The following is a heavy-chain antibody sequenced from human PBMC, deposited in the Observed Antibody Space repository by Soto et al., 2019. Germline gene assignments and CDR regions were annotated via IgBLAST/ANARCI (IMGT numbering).Heavy chain of an antibody. D-gene: IGHD3-9*01. J-gene: IGHJ2*01. CDR2: ISSSTSAI. CDR1: GFSFNTYS. V-gene: IGHV3-48*02. CDR3: ARRIYYYDRAGSGHCSL. Sequence: SGGSLRLSCLASGFSFNTYSMNWVRQAPGKGLEWVSYISSSTSAIYYADSVKGRFTTSRDNAMQSPFLQLNTLRHDAAAINYFARRIYYYDRAGSGHCSLCGRGTV.